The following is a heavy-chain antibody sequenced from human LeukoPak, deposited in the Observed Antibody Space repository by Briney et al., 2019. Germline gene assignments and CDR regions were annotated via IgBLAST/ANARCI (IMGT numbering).Heavy chain of an antibody. CDR2: IDYSGST. CDR3: AREAWVSGDSKYRYYGIDV. J-gene: IGHJ6*02. CDR1: GASISSYY. Sequence: SETLSLTCTVSGASISSYYWSWIRQPPGKGLKWIGYIDYSGSTNCTPSLKSRVTISVDTSKNQFSLKLSSVTAADTALYYCAREAWVSGDSKYRYYGIDVWGQGTTVTVSS. D-gene: IGHD4-17*01. V-gene: IGHV4-59*01.